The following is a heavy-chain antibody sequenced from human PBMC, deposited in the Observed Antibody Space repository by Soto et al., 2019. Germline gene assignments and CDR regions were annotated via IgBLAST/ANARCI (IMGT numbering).Heavy chain of an antibody. D-gene: IGHD2-15*01. V-gene: IGHV4-59*01. CDR3: ARARISLYCSGGSCYSESLSYYYYGMDV. Sequence: SETLSLTCTVSGGSISSYYWSWIRQPPGKGLEWIGYIYYSGSTNYNPSLKSRVTISVDTSKNQFSLKLSSVTAADTAVYYCARARISLYCSGGSCYSESLSYYYYGMDVWGQGTTVTVSS. CDR2: IYYSGST. J-gene: IGHJ6*02. CDR1: GGSISSYY.